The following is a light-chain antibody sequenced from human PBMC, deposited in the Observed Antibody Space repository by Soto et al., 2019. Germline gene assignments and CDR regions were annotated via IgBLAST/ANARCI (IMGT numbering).Light chain of an antibody. J-gene: IGLJ3*02. CDR2: RDS. CDR3: QVWDSSTARV. V-gene: IGLV3-9*01. CDR1: NIGSKN. Sequence: SYELTQPLSVSVALGQTARITCGGNNIGSKNVHWYQQKPGQAPVPVNYRDSNRPSGIPERFSGSNSGNTATLTISRAQAGDEADYYCQVWDSSTARVFGGGTKLTVL.